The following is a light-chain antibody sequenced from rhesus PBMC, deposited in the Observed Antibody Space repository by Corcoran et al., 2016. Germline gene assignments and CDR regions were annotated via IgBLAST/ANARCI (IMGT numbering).Light chain of an antibody. J-gene: IGKJ4*01. CDR2: KAS. CDR1: ENVNNY. CDR3: QYDYGSLT. V-gene: IGKV1-74*01. Sequence: DIQMTQSPSSLSASVGDRVTITCRASENVNNYLNWYQQKPGKAPKVLIYKASTLQSGVPSRFSGSGSVTDYTFTISRLQPEVVATYSCQYDYGSLTFGGGTKVEIK.